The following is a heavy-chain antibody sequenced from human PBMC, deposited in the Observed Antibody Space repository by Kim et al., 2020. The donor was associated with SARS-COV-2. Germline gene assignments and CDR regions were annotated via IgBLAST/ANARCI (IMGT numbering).Heavy chain of an antibody. J-gene: IGHJ4*02. CDR2: INPSGGST. D-gene: IGHD3-22*01. Sequence: ASVKVSCKASGYTFTSYYMHWVRQAPGQGLEWMGIINPSGGSTSYAQKFQGRVTMTRDTSTSTVYMELSSLRSEDTAVYYCAREAATWVITTPHYPNFDYWGQGTLVTVSS. CDR1: GYTFTSYY. V-gene: IGHV1-46*01. CDR3: AREAATWVITTPHYPNFDY.